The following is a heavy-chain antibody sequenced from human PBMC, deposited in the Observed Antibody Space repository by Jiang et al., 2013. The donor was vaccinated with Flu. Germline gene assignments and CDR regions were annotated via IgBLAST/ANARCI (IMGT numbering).Heavy chain of an antibody. CDR2: IIPIFGTA. CDR1: GGTFSSYA. V-gene: IGHV1-69*01. CDR3: ALGTLAYCGGDCYSSEYFQH. Sequence: GAEVKKPGSSVKVSCKASGGTFSSYAISWVRQAPGQGLEWMGGIIPIFGTANYAQKFQGRVTITADESTSTAYMELSSLRSEDTAVYYCALGTLAYCGGDCYSSEYFQHWGQGTLVTVSS. J-gene: IGHJ1*01. D-gene: IGHD2-21*02.